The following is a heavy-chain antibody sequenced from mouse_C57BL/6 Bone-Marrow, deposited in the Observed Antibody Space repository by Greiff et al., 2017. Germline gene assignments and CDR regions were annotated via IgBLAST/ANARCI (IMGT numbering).Heavy chain of an antibody. CDR3: TTIPLYYAMDY. V-gene: IGHV5-9-1*02. J-gene: IGHJ4*01. CDR2: ISSGGDYI. Sequence: EVKVVESGEGLVKPGGSLKLSCAASGFTFSSYAMSWVRQTPEKRLEWVAYISSGGDYISNADTVTGRFTISRDHARNTLYLQMRSLKSKYTAMYYCTTIPLYYAMDYWGQGTSVTVSS. CDR1: GFTFSSYA.